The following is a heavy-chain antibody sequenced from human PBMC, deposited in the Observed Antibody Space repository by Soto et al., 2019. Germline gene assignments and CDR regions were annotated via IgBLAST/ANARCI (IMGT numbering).Heavy chain of an antibody. D-gene: IGHD3-10*01. CDR2: IYHSGST. CDR1: GGSISSGGYS. Sequence: SETLSLTCAVSGGSISSGGYSWSWIRQPPGKGLEWIGYIYHSGSTYYNPSLKSRVTISVDRSKNQFSLKLSSVTAADTAVYYCARSMVRGVITTAFDIWGQGTMVTVSS. J-gene: IGHJ3*02. CDR3: ARSMVRGVITTAFDI. V-gene: IGHV4-30-2*01.